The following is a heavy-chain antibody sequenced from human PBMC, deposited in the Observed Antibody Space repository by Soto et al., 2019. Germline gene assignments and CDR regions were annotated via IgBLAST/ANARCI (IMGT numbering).Heavy chain of an antibody. CDR2: IYYSGST. J-gene: IGHJ4*02. Sequence: SETLSLTCTVSGGSISSYYWSWIRQPPGKGLEWIGYIYYSGSTNYNPSLKSRVTISVDTSKNQFSLKLSSVTAADTAVYYCARAELDYYDILTGYYLVYWGQGTLVTVSS. CDR1: GGSISSYY. D-gene: IGHD3-9*01. CDR3: ARAELDYYDILTGYYLVY. V-gene: IGHV4-59*08.